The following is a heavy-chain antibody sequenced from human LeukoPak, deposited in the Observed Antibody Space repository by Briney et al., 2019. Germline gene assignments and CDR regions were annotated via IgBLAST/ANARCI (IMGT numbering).Heavy chain of an antibody. CDR1: GYTFTCNY. Sequence: ASVKVSCKSSGYTFTCNYMHWVRQAPGQGLEWMGWINPNSGDTKYAQNFQGRVTMTRDTSITTTYMELSSLRSDDTAVYYCVRDRHTVAVAATLDYWGQGTLVIASS. CDR2: INPNSGDT. J-gene: IGHJ4*02. CDR3: VRDRHTVAVAATLDY. V-gene: IGHV1-2*02. D-gene: IGHD6-19*01.